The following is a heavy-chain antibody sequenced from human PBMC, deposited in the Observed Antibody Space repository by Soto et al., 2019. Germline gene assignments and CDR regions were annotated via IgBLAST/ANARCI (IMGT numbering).Heavy chain of an antibody. CDR3: ARVYYDFWSGYYPVDY. V-gene: IGHV3-30-3*01. Sequence: GGSLRLSCAASGFTFSSYAMHWVRQAPGKGLEWVAVISYDGSNKYYADSVKGRFTISRDNSKNTLYLQMNSLRAEDTAVYYCARVYYDFWSGYYPVDYWGQGTLVTVSS. CDR2: ISYDGSNK. CDR1: GFTFSSYA. D-gene: IGHD3-3*01. J-gene: IGHJ4*02.